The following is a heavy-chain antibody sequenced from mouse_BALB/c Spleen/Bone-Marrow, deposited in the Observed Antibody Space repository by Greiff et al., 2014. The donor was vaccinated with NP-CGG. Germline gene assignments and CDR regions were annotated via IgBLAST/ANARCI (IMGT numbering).Heavy chain of an antibody. D-gene: IGHD1-1*01. V-gene: IGHV5-12-1*01. Sequence: EVMLVESGGGLVKPGGSLKLSCAASGFAFSSYDMSWVRQTPEKRLEWVACISSGGGSTYYPDTVKGRFTISRDNAKNTLYLQMSSLKSEDTAMYYCAREVLRDYFDYWGQGTTLTVSS. CDR1: GFAFSSYD. CDR2: ISSGGGST. J-gene: IGHJ2*01. CDR3: AREVLRDYFDY.